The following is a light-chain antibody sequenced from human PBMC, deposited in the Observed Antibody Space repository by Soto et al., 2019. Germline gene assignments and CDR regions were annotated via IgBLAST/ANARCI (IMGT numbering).Light chain of an antibody. V-gene: IGKV1-6*01. CDR3: LQDYSYPWT. Sequence: AIQMTQSPSSLSASVGDTVTITCRASQAISNDLSWFQQKPGKAPKVLIWSASSLQSGVPSRFSGSGSGTEFTLTISGLQPDDFALYYCLQDYSYPWTFGQGTRVEIK. J-gene: IGKJ1*01. CDR2: SAS. CDR1: QAISND.